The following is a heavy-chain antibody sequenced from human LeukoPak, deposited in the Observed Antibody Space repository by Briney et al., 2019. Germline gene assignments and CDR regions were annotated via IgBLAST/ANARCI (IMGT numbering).Heavy chain of an antibody. CDR3: ARGGGPPRRSSDWLLHLDL. CDR2: ISGYNGNT. D-gene: IGHD3/OR15-3a*01. CDR1: GFTFTSYG. V-gene: IGHV1-18*01. Sequence: GASVKVSCKTSGFTFTSYGIIWVRQAPGQGLEWVGRISGYNGNTNYAQSLQGRVTITAVTSTTTVYMEVRSLRSDDTAVYYCARGGGPPRRSSDWLLHLDLWGQGALITVSS. J-gene: IGHJ5*02.